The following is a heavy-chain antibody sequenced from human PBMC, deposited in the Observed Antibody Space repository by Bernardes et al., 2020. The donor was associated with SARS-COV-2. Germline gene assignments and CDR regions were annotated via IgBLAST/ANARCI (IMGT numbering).Heavy chain of an antibody. V-gene: IGHV3-23*01. CDR3: AKQGEVTSLTTFDY. D-gene: IGHD3-16*01. Sequence: GGSLRLSCAASGFTFTSYAMSWVRQAPGKGLDWVSSISGSGGTTYYADSVKGRFTISRDNSKNTLYLQMNSLRAEDTAVYYCAKQGEVTSLTTFDYWGQGTLVTVSS. CDR2: ISGSGGTT. J-gene: IGHJ4*02. CDR1: GFTFTSYA.